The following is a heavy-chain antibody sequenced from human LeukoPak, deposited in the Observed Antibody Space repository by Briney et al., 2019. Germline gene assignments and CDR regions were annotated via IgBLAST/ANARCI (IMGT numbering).Heavy chain of an antibody. CDR1: GYIFTSYY. Sequence: ASVKVSCKASGYIFTSYYIHWVRQAPGQGLEWMGIINPSGGSTGYAQKFQGRVTMTRDTSTSTVYMELNSLRSDDTAVYYCARRRRGSGTTYNWFDPWGQGTLVTVSS. J-gene: IGHJ5*02. CDR3: ARRRRGSGTTYNWFDP. CDR2: INPSGGST. V-gene: IGHV1-46*01. D-gene: IGHD3-10*01.